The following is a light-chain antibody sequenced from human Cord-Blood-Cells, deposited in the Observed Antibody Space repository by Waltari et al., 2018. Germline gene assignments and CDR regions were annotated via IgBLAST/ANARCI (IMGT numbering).Light chain of an antibody. V-gene: IGKV4-1*01. Sequence: DIVMTKSPDSLAVSLGERATINCKSSQSVLYSSNNKNYLAWYKQKPGQPPKLLIYWASTRESGFPDRFSGSGSGTDFTLTISSLQAEDVAVYDCQQYYSTPFTFGPGTKVDIK. J-gene: IGKJ3*01. CDR3: QQYYSTPFT. CDR2: WAS. CDR1: QSVLYSSNNKNY.